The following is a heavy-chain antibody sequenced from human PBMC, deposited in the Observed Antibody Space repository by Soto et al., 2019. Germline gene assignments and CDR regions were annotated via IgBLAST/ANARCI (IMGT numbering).Heavy chain of an antibody. CDR2: IIPIFGTA. Sequence: QVQLVQSGAEVKKPGSSVKVSCKASGGTFSSYAISWVRQAPGQGLEWMGGIIPIFGTANYTQKFQGRVTSTSDESTSTAYMELSSLRSEDTAVYYCARVPSRFLEWRGGDYWGQGTLVTVSS. V-gene: IGHV1-69*05. CDR3: ARVPSRFLEWRGGDY. D-gene: IGHD3-3*01. CDR1: GGTFSSYA. J-gene: IGHJ4*02.